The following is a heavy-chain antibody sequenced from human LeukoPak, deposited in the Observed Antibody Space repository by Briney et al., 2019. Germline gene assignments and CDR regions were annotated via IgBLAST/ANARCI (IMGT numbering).Heavy chain of an antibody. D-gene: IGHD3-22*01. CDR3: VGMKVVVITTMYYYGMDV. Sequence: GGSLRLSCAASGFTFSTYSMNWVRQAPGKGLEWVPYISSSSATYYADSVKGRFTISRDNARDSLYLQMNSLRDEDTAVYYCVGMKVVVITTMYYYGMDVWGRGTTVTVSS. J-gene: IGHJ6*02. CDR1: GFTFSTYS. V-gene: IGHV3-48*02. CDR2: ISSSSAT.